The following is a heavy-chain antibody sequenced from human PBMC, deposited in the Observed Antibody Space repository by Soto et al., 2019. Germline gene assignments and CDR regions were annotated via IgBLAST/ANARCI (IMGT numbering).Heavy chain of an antibody. V-gene: IGHV3-7*05. Sequence: GGSMRLSCAASGFHISSYWMSWVRQNPGKGLEWVANIKQDGSEKYYVDSVKGRFTISRDNAKNSLYLQMNSLRAEDTAVYYCARASIFGVVIGNWFDPWGQGTQVTVSS. CDR2: IKQDGSEK. J-gene: IGHJ5*02. CDR3: ARASIFGVVIGNWFDP. CDR1: GFHISSYW. D-gene: IGHD3-3*01.